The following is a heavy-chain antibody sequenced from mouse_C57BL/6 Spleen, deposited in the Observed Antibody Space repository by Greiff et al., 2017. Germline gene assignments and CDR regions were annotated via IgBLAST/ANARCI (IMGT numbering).Heavy chain of an antibody. D-gene: IGHD1-1*01. CDR1: GYTFTSYW. CDR2: INPSSGYT. Sequence: VQVVESGAELAKPGASVKLSCKASGYTFTSYWMHWVKQRPGQGLEWIGYINPSSGYTKYNQKFKDKATLTADKSSSTAYMQLSSLTYEDSAVYYCASYGSSPYYFDYWGQGTTLTVSS. V-gene: IGHV1-7*01. CDR3: ASYGSSPYYFDY. J-gene: IGHJ2*01.